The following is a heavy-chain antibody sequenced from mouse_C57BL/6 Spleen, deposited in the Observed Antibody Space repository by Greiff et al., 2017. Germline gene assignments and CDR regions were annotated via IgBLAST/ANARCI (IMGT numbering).Heavy chain of an antibody. J-gene: IGHJ1*03. V-gene: IGHV5-17*01. CDR1: GFTFSDYG. Sequence: EVKLMESGGGLVKPGGSLKLSCAASGFTFSDYGMHWVRQAPEKGLEWVAYISSGSSTIYYADTVKGRFTISRDNAKNTLFLQMTSLRSEDTAMYYCARPLPLYFDVWGTGTTVTVSS. CDR3: ARPLPLYFDV. CDR2: ISSGSSTI.